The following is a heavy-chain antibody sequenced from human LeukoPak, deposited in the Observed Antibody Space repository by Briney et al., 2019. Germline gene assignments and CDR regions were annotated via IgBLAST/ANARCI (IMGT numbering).Heavy chain of an antibody. CDR3: ALVGLYGSGSSFFY. Sequence: GASVKVSCKASGYTFTSHDINWVRQATGQGLEWMGWMNPNSGNTGYAQKFQGRVTITRNTSISTAYMELSSLRSEDTAVYYCALVGLYGSGSSFFYWGQGTLVTVSS. CDR2: MNPNSGNT. J-gene: IGHJ4*02. V-gene: IGHV1-8*03. D-gene: IGHD3-10*01. CDR1: GYTFTSHD.